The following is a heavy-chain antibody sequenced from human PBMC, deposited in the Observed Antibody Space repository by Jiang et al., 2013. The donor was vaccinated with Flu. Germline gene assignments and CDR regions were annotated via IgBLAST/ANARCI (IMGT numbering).Heavy chain of an antibody. CDR1: GYTFTGYY. CDR3: ARERIAAAGGVYGMDV. Sequence: LVESGAEVKKPGASVKVSCKASGYTFTGYYMHWVRQAPGQGLEWMGWINPNSGGTNYAQKFQGWVAMTRDTSISTAYMELSRLRSDDTAVYYCARERIAAAGGVYGMDVWGQGTTVTVSS. J-gene: IGHJ6*02. V-gene: IGHV1-2*04. D-gene: IGHD6-13*01. CDR2: INPNSGGT.